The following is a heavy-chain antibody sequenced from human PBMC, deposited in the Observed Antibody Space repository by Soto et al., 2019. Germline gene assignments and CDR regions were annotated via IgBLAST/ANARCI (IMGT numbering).Heavy chain of an antibody. CDR1: GVSITSYH. Sequence: QVQLQESGPGLVKPSETLSLTCTVSGVSITSYHWSWIRQPPGKGLEWIAYIFYSGSTNYNPSLTSRVTISVDTSKNQLSLKLSSVTAADTAVYYCARAIAGRSDVFDYWGQGTLLTVSS. CDR2: IFYSGST. V-gene: IGHV4-59*01. CDR3: ARAIAGRSDVFDY. J-gene: IGHJ4*02. D-gene: IGHD6-6*01.